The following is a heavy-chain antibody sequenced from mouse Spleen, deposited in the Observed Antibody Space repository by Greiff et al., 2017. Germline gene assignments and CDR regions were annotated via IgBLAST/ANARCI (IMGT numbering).Heavy chain of an antibody. D-gene: IGHD2-3*01. Sequence: QVQLKESGPELVKPGASVKISCKASGYAFSSSWMNWVKQRPGKGLEWIGRIYPGDGDTNYNGKFKGKATLTADKSSSTAYMQLSSLTSEDSAVYFCARFDDAMDYWGQGTSVTVSS. V-gene: IGHV1-82*01. CDR2: IYPGDGDT. CDR1: GYAFSSSW. CDR3: ARFDDAMDY. J-gene: IGHJ4*01.